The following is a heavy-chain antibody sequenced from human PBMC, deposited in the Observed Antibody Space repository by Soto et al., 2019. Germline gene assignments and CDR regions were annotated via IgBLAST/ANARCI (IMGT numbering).Heavy chain of an antibody. CDR1: GFTFSSHG. V-gene: IGHV3-33*01. Sequence: ESGGGVVQFGRSLRLSCAASGFTFSSHGMHWVRQAPGKGLEWVAVIGYDGSNNYCTDSVKGRFSISRDNSKNTLYLQMDSLRVEDTAVYYCARQVGFRPAFDIWGQGTLVIVSA. CDR3: ARQVGFRPAFDI. D-gene: IGHD6-6*01. CDR2: IGYDGSNN. J-gene: IGHJ3*02.